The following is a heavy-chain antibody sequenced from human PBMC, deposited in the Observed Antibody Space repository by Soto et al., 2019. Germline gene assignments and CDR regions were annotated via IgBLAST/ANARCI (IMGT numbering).Heavy chain of an antibody. CDR3: ARDDGDYANWFDP. Sequence: QVQLVQSGAEVKKPGSSVKVSCKASGGTFSSYTISWVRQAPGQGLEWMGRIIPILGIANYAQKFQGRVTITADKSTSKAYKELSSLRSEDTAVYYCARDDGDYANWFDPWGQGTLVTVSS. CDR1: GGTFSSYT. V-gene: IGHV1-69*08. J-gene: IGHJ5*02. D-gene: IGHD4-17*01. CDR2: IIPILGIA.